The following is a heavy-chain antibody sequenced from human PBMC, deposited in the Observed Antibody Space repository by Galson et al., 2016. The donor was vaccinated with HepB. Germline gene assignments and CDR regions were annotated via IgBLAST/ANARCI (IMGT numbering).Heavy chain of an antibody. D-gene: IGHD2-15*01. CDR3: ARDTKGRVEVVVAANYYYYYGMDV. V-gene: IGHV3-33*01. CDR2: IWYDGSNK. CDR1: GFTFSSYG. J-gene: IGHJ6*02. Sequence: SLRLSCAASGFTFSSYGMHWVRQAPGKGLEWVAVIWYDGSNKYYADSVKGRFTISRDNSKNTLYLQMNSLRAEDTVVYYCARDTKGRVEVVVAANYYYYYGMDVWGQGTTVTVSS.